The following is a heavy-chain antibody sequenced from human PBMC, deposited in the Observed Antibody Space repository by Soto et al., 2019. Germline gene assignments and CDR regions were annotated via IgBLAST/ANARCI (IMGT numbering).Heavy chain of an antibody. CDR1: GFTFSGSA. Sequence: EVQLVESGGGLVQPGGSLKLSCAASGFTFSGSAMHWVRQASGKGLEWVGRIRSKANSYATAYAASVKGRFTISRDDSKNTAYLQMNSLKTEDTAVYYCTRQICSSTSCYADWGHGTLVTVSS. V-gene: IGHV3-73*01. J-gene: IGHJ4*01. D-gene: IGHD2-2*01. CDR3: TRQICSSTSCYAD. CDR2: IRSKANSYAT.